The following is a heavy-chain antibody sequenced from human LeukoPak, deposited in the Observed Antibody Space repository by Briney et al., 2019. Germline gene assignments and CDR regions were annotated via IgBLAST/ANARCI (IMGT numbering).Heavy chain of an antibody. CDR1: GFTFSSYS. CDR3: ATIGGTTARPLAAEFSFDC. CDR2: ISRSGSTQ. D-gene: IGHD1/OR15-1a*01. Sequence: GGSLRLSCAASGFTFSSYSMNWVRQAPGKGLEWVAYISRSGSTQHCADSVKGRFTISRDNAKNSLYLQMNSLRAEDTAVYYCATIGGTTARPLAAEFSFDCWGQGTLVTVSS. J-gene: IGHJ4*02. V-gene: IGHV3-48*01.